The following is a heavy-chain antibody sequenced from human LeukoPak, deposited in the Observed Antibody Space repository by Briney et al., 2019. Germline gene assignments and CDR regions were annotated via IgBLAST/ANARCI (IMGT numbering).Heavy chain of an antibody. V-gene: IGHV1-46*01. CDR2: NNPRGGST. CDR1: GYTSTTYK. Sequence: ASLKVSSKASGYTSTTYKMHWVRQAPGQGVEWGGINNPRGGSTSYAQKFQGRVTMPRDTSTSTVYMELSSLKSDDTAVYYCARGGGPGNYPFDFWGQGTLVTVSS. D-gene: IGHD1-7*01. CDR3: ARGGGPGNYPFDF. J-gene: IGHJ4*02.